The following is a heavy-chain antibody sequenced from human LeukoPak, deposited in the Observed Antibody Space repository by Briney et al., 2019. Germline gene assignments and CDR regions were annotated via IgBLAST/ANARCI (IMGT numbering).Heavy chain of an antibody. CDR2: IRGSGATT. CDR3: AKLGASGDYVLCGFDI. J-gene: IGHJ3*02. CDR1: GFIFSSHA. D-gene: IGHD4-17*01. Sequence: GGSLRLSCAASGFIFSSHAMSWVRQAPGKGLEWVSGIRGSGATTYYAESVKGRFTVLRDNSWNTLYLQMTSLRVDDTAVYYCAKLGASGDYVLCGFDIWGQGTLVTVSS. V-gene: IGHV3-23*01.